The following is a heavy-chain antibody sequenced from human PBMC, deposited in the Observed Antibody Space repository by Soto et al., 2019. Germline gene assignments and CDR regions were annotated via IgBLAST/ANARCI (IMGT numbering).Heavy chain of an antibody. CDR2: ISGNGGST. V-gene: IGHV3-23*01. CDR1: GFTFGSYA. Sequence: PGGSLRLSCEASGFTFGSYAMSWVRQAPGKGLEWVSSISGNGGSTYYADSGKGRFSISRDNSKKTLFLLMYSLGAEDTAVYYYAKGHSSAWYADFDYWGQGTLVTVSS. J-gene: IGHJ4*02. D-gene: IGHD6-19*01. CDR3: AKGHSSAWYADFDY.